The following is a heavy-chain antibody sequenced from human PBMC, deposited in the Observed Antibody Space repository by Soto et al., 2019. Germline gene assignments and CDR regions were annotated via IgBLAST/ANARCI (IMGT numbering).Heavy chain of an antibody. CDR2: ISYDGSNK. J-gene: IGHJ4*02. CDR1: GFTFSSYA. CDR3: AREGHCTSTSCSWYFDY. V-gene: IGHV3-30-3*01. Sequence: GGSLRLSCAASGFTFSSYAMHWVRQAPGKGLEWVAVISYDGSNKYYADSVKGRFTISRDNAKNSLYLQMNSLRAEDTAVYYCAREGHCTSTSCSWYFDYWGQGTLVTVSS. D-gene: IGHD2-2*01.